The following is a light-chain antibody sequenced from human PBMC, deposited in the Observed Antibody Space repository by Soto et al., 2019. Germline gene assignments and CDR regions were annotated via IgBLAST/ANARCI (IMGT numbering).Light chain of an antibody. Sequence: QSVLAQPPSASGSPGQSVTISCTGSGSDIGAYNFVSWYQQHPGKAPKLMIFGVTERPSGVPDRFSGSKSGNTASLTVSGLQADDEAVYYCYSYAGRNIWVFGGGTKLNVL. CDR3: YSYAGRNIWV. V-gene: IGLV2-8*01. CDR1: GSDIGAYNF. J-gene: IGLJ3*02. CDR2: GVT.